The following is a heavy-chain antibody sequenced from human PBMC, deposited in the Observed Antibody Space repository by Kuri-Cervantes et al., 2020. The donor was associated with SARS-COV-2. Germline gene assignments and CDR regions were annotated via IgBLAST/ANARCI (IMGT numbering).Heavy chain of an antibody. V-gene: IGHV3-53*01. J-gene: IGHJ4*02. CDR3: AKMDGIRLGIEY. CDR2: IYSGGST. CDR1: GFTVSSNY. D-gene: IGHD5-24*01. Sequence: ETLSLSCAASGFTVSSNYMSWVRQAPGKGLEWVSVIYSGGSTYYADSVKGRFTISRDNSKNTLYLQMNSLRAEDTAVYYCAKMDGIRLGIEYWGQGTLVTVSS.